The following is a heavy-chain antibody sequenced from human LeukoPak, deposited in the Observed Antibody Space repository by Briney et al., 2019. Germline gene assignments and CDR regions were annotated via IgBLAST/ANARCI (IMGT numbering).Heavy chain of an antibody. J-gene: IGHJ4*02. CDR2: IKSKTEGGTT. CDR1: GITFNNAW. V-gene: IGHV3-15*01. Sequence: GGSLRLSCAASGITFNNAWMNWVRQAPGKGLEWVGRIKSKTEGGTTDYAAPVKGRFTISRDDSKDTVYLQMNSLKTEDTAVYFCTTGLGYYGSVGWGQGTLVTVSS. CDR3: TTGLGYYGSVG. D-gene: IGHD3-10*01.